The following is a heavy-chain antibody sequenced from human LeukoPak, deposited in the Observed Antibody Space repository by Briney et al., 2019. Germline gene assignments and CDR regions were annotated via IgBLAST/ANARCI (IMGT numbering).Heavy chain of an antibody. D-gene: IGHD3-10*01. V-gene: IGHV4-59*01. J-gene: IGHJ3*02. CDR1: PDSITTFY. CDR2: IFHTGTT. Sequence: SETLSLTCSVSPDSITTFYWSWIRQPPGKGLEWIGFIFHTGTTNYNPSLRTRVTTSLDTTQNQFSLRLTSVTTADTAVYFCAGSFSGSGAFEIWGQGTVVTVSS. CDR3: AGSFSGSGAFEI.